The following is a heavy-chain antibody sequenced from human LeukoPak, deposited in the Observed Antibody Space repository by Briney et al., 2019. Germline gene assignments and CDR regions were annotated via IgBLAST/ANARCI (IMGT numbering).Heavy chain of an antibody. V-gene: IGHV3-48*04. J-gene: IGHJ3*02. CDR2: ISSSHSTI. CDR3: ARSLVYDSSGSDAFDI. CDR1: GFTFSSYG. Sequence: GGSLRLSCAASGFTFSSYGMHWVRQAPGKGLEWISYISSSHSTIYYADSVKGRFTISRDNAKKSLYLQMSSLRAEDTAVYYCARSLVYDSSGSDAFDIWGQGTMVTVSS. D-gene: IGHD3-22*01.